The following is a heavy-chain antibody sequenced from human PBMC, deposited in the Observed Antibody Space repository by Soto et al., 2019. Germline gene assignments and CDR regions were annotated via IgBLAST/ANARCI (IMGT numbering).Heavy chain of an antibody. D-gene: IGHD3-3*01. CDR2: IYYSGST. Sequence: QVQLQESGPGLVKPSETLSLTCTVSGGSISSYYWSWIRQPPGKGLEWIGYIYYSGSTNYNPSLKRRVTLSVDPSKNQFALKLSSVTAADTAVYYCARDRQYYDFWSGYYPHYGMDVWGQGTTVTVSS. CDR1: GGSISSYY. V-gene: IGHV4-59*01. J-gene: IGHJ6*02. CDR3: ARDRQYYDFWSGYYPHYGMDV.